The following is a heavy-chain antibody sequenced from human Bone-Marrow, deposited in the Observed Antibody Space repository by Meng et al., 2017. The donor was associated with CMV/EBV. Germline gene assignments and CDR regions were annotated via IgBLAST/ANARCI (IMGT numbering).Heavy chain of an antibody. CDR1: GYTFTGYY. D-gene: IGHD2-2*01. J-gene: IGHJ5*02. CDR3: ASEAGGYCSSTSCRPAYNWFDP. Sequence: ASVKVSCKASGYTFTGYYMHWVRQAPGQGLEWMGWINPNSGGTNYAQKFQGRVTMTRDTSISTAYMELSRLRSDDTAVYYCASEAGGYCSSTSCRPAYNWFDPWGQGTLVTVSS. V-gene: IGHV1-2*02. CDR2: INPNSGGT.